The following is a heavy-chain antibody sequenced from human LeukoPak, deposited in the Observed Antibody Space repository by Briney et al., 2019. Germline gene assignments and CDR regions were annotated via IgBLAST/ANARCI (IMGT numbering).Heavy chain of an antibody. Sequence: KPSETLSLTCTVSGGSISNYYWIWMRQPPGKGLEGIGSLYNSGSTNYNPSLKSRLTISVDMSKNQVSLQLSSVTAADTAVYYCARGVTSPLDAFDIWGQGTTVTVSS. CDR2: LYNSGST. D-gene: IGHD1-26*01. J-gene: IGHJ3*02. CDR1: GGSISNYY. CDR3: ARGVTSPLDAFDI. V-gene: IGHV4-59*01.